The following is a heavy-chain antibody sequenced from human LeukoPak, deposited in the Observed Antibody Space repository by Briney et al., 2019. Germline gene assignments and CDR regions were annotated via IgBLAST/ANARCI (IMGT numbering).Heavy chain of an antibody. Sequence: SETLSLTCTVSGGSISSYYWSWIRQPPGKGLEWIGYIYYSGSTNYNPSLKSRVTISVDTSKNQFSLKLSSVTAADTAVYYCARWGYSYGPFDYWGQGTLVTVSS. J-gene: IGHJ4*02. CDR2: IYYSGST. CDR1: GGSISSYY. D-gene: IGHD5-18*01. V-gene: IGHV4-59*01. CDR3: ARWGYSYGPFDY.